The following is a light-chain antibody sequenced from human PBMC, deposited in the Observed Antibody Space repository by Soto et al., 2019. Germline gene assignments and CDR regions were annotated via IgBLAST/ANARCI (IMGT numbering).Light chain of an antibody. CDR2: TAS. Sequence: DIQLTQSPASVSVAVGDRINISCRASQPIKTWLAWYQQKPGKGPKLLIYTASTLETGVPSRFSGRDARTDFTLTISSLQPEDAAICSCQQAGSFPLTFGPGARV. V-gene: IGKV1-12*02. J-gene: IGKJ3*01. CDR3: QQAGSFPLT. CDR1: QPIKTW.